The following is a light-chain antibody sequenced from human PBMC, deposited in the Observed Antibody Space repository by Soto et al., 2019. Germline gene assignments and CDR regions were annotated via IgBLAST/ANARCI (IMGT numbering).Light chain of an antibody. CDR3: SSYTNSSTVV. CDR1: SSDVGGYNS. J-gene: IGLJ2*01. V-gene: IGLV2-14*03. Sequence: QSALTQVASVSGSPGQSITISSTGTSSDVGGYNSVSWYHQHPGKAPKLMIYNVDYRPSGVSNRFSGSKSGNTASLTISGLQAEDEANYYCSSYTNSSTVVFGGGTKLTVL. CDR2: NVD.